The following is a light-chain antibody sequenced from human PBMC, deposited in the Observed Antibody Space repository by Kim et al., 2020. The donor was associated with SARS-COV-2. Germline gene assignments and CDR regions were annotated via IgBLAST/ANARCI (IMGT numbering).Light chain of an antibody. Sequence: ASPAKTATTSCTRSSATIASNYLQWYQPRPGSAPPTLISENNERPSGVPDRFSGSIDSSSHSASLTISGLKTENEADYYCQSLGVFGGGTQLTVL. CDR1: SATIASNY. CDR3: QSLGV. J-gene: IGLJ2*01. CDR2: ENN. V-gene: IGLV6-57*03.